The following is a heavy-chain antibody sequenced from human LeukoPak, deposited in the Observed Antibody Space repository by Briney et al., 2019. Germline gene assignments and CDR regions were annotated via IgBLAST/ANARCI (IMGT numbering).Heavy chain of an antibody. D-gene: IGHD6-6*01. CDR2: INAGNGNT. Sequence: ASVKVSCKASGYTFTSYAMHWVRQAPGQRLEWMGWINAGNGNTKYSQKFQGRVTITRDTSASTAYMELSSLRSEDTAVYYCARVGIAACPFDYWGQGTLVTVSS. CDR1: GYTFTSYA. CDR3: ARVGIAACPFDY. V-gene: IGHV1-3*01. J-gene: IGHJ4*02.